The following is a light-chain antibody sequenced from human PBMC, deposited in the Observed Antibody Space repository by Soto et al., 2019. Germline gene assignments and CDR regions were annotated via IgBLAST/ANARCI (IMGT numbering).Light chain of an antibody. CDR1: SSDVGSSNL. J-gene: IGLJ1*01. V-gene: IGLV2-23*02. Sequence: QSVLTQPASVSGSPGQSITISCTGTSSDVGSSNLVSWYQQHPGKAPKLMIYEVTKRPSGVSSRFSGSKSGNTASLTISGLQPEDEADYYCFSYTGTSTSLFVFGTGTKVTVL. CDR2: EVT. CDR3: FSYTGTSTSLFV.